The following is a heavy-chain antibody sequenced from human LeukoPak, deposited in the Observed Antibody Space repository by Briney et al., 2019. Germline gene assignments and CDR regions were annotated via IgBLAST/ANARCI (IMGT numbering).Heavy chain of an antibody. D-gene: IGHD3-22*01. V-gene: IGHV3-48*04. J-gene: IGHJ4*02. CDR2: ISSSSSTI. Sequence: GGSLGLSCAASGFTFSSYSMNWVRQAPGKGLEWVSYISSSSSTIYYADSVKGRFTISRDNAKNSLYLQMNSLRAEDTAVYYCARMYYYDGSGYYPPTIQGYYFDYWGQGTLVTVSS. CDR3: ARMYYYDGSGYYPPTIQGYYFDY. CDR1: GFTFSSYS.